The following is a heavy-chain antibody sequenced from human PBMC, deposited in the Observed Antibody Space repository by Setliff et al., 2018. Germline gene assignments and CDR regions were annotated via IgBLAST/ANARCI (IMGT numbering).Heavy chain of an antibody. J-gene: IGHJ4*02. V-gene: IGHV3-23*01. CDR2: ISGSGGST. D-gene: IGHD6-13*01. CDR1: GFTFSRYW. Sequence: PGGSLRLSCAASGFTFSRYWMSWVRQAPGKGLEWVSAISGSGGSTYYADSVKGRFTISRDNSKNTLYLQMNSLRAEDTAVYYCTTAPLAAASTCWGQGTLVTVSS. CDR3: TTAPLAAASTC.